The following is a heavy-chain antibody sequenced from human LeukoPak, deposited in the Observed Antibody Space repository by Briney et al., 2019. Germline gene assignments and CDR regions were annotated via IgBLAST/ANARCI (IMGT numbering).Heavy chain of an antibody. CDR2: ISVSGGST. CDR3: AKGSGRYYYYGMDV. Sequence: GGYLCCYCAASGFTSSSYAMSRLRQAPGQGLEWVSGISVSGGSTYYAGSVKGGFTISRDNSKNTLYLQMNSLRAEDTAVYYCAKGSGRYYYYGMDVWGQGTTVTVSS. CDR1: GFTSSSYA. D-gene: IGHD1-26*01. J-gene: IGHJ6*02. V-gene: IGHV3-23*01.